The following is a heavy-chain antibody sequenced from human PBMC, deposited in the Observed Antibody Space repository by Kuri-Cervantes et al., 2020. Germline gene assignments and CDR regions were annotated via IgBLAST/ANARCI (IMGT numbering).Heavy chain of an antibody. D-gene: IGHD6-13*01. CDR1: GYTFTSYD. CDR3: ARVASRSWTGSYFDY. V-gene: IGHV1-8*01. J-gene: IGHJ4*02. Sequence: ASVKVSCKASGYTFTSYDINWMRQATGQGLEWMGWMNPNSGNTGYAQKFQGRVTMTRNTSISTAYMELSSLRSEDTAVYYCARVASRSWTGSYFDYWGQGTLVTVSS. CDR2: MNPNSGNT.